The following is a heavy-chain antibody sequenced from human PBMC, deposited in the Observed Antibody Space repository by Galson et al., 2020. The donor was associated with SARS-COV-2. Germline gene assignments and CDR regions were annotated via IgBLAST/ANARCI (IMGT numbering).Heavy chain of an antibody. D-gene: IGHD1-20*01. J-gene: IGHJ4*02. CDR1: RYTFTSYG. V-gene: IGHV1-18*04. CDR2: ISAYNGNT. Sequence: ASVKVSCKASRYTFTSYGISWVRQAPGHGLEWMGWISAYNGNTNYAQKLQGRVTMTTDTSTSTAYMELRSLRSDDTAVYYCARDPGITGTYPPDYWGQGTLVTVSS. CDR3: ARDPGITGTYPPDY.